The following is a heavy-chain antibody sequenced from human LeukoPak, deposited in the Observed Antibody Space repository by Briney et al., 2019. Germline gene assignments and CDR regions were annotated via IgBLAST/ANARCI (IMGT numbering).Heavy chain of an antibody. CDR1: GFTFSSYV. CDR3: AKESGSGWNLPFDY. D-gene: IGHD6-19*01. V-gene: IGHV3-23*01. Sequence: PGGSLRLSCAASGFTFSSYVMSWVRQAPGKGLEWVSGISGSGGSTYYADSVKGRFTISRDNSKNTLYLQMNSLRAEDTAVYYCAKESGSGWNLPFDYWGQGTLVTVSS. J-gene: IGHJ4*02. CDR2: ISGSGGST.